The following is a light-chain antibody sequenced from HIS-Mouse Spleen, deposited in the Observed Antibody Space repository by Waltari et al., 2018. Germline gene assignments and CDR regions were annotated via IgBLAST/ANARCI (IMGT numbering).Light chain of an antibody. CDR2: DDS. J-gene: IGLJ2*01. CDR1: NIGSKS. V-gene: IGLV3-21*03. Sequence: SYVLTQPPSVPVAPGKTARITCGGNNIGSKSVHWYQQKPGQAPVLVVYDDSGRAPGIPERFSGSNYGNTATLTISRVEAGDEADYYCQVWDSSSDHGVFGGGTKLTVL. CDR3: QVWDSSSDHGV.